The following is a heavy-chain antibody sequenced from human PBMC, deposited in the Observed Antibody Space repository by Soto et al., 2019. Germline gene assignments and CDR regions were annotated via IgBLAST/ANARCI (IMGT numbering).Heavy chain of an antibody. CDR2: IIPIFGTA. CDR1: GGTFSSYA. Sequence: SVKVSCKASGGTFSSYAISWVRQAPGQGLDWMGGIIPIFGTANYAQKFQGRVTITADESTSTAYMELSSLRSEDTAVYYCARVPPSARQWSPYYYGMDVWGQGTTVTVSS. D-gene: IGHD6-19*01. CDR3: ARVPPSARQWSPYYYGMDV. J-gene: IGHJ6*02. V-gene: IGHV1-69*13.